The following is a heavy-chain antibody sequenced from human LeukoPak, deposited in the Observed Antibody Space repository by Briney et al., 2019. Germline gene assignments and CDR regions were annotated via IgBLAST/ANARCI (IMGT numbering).Heavy chain of an antibody. V-gene: IGHV3-7*01. CDR1: GFSFSNYW. CDR3: AREVPGAMNAFDI. CDR2: IKEDGSDR. D-gene: IGHD2-2*01. J-gene: IGHJ3*02. Sequence: GGSLRLSCAASGFSFSNYWMTWVRQAPGKGLERVANIKEDGSDRYYGDSVRGRFIISRDNAKNSLYLQMDSLRAEDTALYYCAREVPGAMNAFDIWGQGTMVTVSS.